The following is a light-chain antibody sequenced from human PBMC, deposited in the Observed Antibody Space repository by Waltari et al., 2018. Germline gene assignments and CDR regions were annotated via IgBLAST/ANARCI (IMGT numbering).Light chain of an antibody. V-gene: IGLV3-25*03. CDR2: KDE. J-gene: IGLJ1*01. CDR1: ALPTEY. Sequence: SYELTQSPSQSVSPGQTATITCSGDALPTEYVYWYQQKPGQAPVLIIYKDEERPQGIPERFAGSSSGTTDTLTISGVQAEDEADYYCQSADSSGTYYVFAAGTKVTVL. CDR3: QSADSSGTYYV.